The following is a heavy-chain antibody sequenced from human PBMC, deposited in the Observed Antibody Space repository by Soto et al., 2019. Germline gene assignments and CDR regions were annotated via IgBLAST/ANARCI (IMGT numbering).Heavy chain of an antibody. CDR1: GFTFSSYA. J-gene: IGHJ5*02. D-gene: IGHD3-3*01. CDR3: ARDLLRPHARFDP. CDR2: ISYDGSNK. Sequence: QVQLVESGGGVVQPGRSLRLSCAASGFTFSSYAMHWVRQAPGKGLEWVAVISYDGSNKYYADSVKGRFTISRDNSKNTLYLQMNSLRAEDTAVYYCARDLLRPHARFDPWGQGTLVTVSS. V-gene: IGHV3-30-3*01.